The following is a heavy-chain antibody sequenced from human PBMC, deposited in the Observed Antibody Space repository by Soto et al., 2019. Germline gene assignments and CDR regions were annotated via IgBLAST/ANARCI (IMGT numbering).Heavy chain of an antibody. V-gene: IGHV1-18*01. CDR3: ASEHCSGGSCYFDY. CDR1: GYRFETYA. J-gene: IGHJ4*02. CDR2: ISAYNGNT. D-gene: IGHD2-15*01. Sequence: VASLKVSCKSSGYRFETYAMNWVRQAPGQGLEWMGWISAYNGNTNYAQKLQGRVTMTTDTSTSTAYMELRSLRSDDTAVYYCASEHCSGGSCYFDYWGQGTLVTVSS.